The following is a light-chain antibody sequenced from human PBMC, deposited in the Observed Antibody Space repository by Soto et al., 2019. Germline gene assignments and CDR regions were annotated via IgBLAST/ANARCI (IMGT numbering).Light chain of an antibody. CDR2: EVT. CDR3: SSHTSGSTRV. V-gene: IGLV2-14*01. Sequence: QSALTQPASVSGSPGQSIAISCTGTSSDVAGYDYVSWYQQHPDTAPKLMIYEVTKRPSGVSNRFSGSKYGNTASLTISGPEPEDEAEDYCSSHTSGSTRVFGGGTKLTVL. J-gene: IGLJ2*01. CDR1: SSDVAGYDY.